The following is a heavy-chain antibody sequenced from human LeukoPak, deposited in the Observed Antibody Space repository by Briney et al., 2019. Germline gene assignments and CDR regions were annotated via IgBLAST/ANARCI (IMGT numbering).Heavy chain of an antibody. CDR3: ASGYYYDSSGYYYFDY. J-gene: IGHJ4*02. V-gene: IGHV1-69*13. Sequence: ASVKVSCKASGGTFSSYAISWVRQAPGQGLEWMGGIIPIFGTANYAQKFQGRVTITADESTSTAYMELSSLRSEDTAVYYCASGYYYDSSGYYYFDYWGQGTLVTVSS. CDR2: IIPIFGTA. D-gene: IGHD3-22*01. CDR1: GGTFSSYA.